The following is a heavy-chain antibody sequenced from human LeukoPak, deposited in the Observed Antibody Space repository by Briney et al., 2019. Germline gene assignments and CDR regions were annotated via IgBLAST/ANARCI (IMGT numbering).Heavy chain of an antibody. CDR2: ISGSGGST. V-gene: IGHV3-23*01. CDR3: AKDGSVVASGWFDP. J-gene: IGHJ5*02. D-gene: IGHD3-22*01. CDR1: GFTFSSYA. Sequence: GGSLRLSRAASGFTFSSYAMSWVRQAPGKGLEWVSGISGSGGSTYYADAVKGRFTIARDNSKNTLYLQMNSLRAEDTAVYYCAKDGSVVASGWFDPWGQGTLVTVSS.